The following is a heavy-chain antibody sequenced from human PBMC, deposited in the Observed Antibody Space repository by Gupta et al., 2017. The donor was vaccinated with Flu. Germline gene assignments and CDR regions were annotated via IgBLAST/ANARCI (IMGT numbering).Heavy chain of an antibody. Sequence: QEQVVESGGGVVQPGGSLRLSCAASGFSFRNYGMHWVLQAPGKGLEWVAVTSYDGSNEYYADSVKGRFTISKDNSKNTLYLQMNSLRAEDTAVYYCAKDWRWNFNNFGMNVWGQGTTVTVSS. J-gene: IGHJ6*02. CDR1: GFSFRNYG. V-gene: IGHV3-30*18. CDR3: AKDWRWNFNNFGMNV. CDR2: TSYDGSNE. D-gene: IGHD1-1*01.